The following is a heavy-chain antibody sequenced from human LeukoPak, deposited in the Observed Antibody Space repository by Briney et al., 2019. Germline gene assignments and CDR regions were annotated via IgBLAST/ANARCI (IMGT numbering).Heavy chain of an antibody. CDR2: ISGSGGST. CDR3: ASVVRGVINLFDY. CDR1: GFTFSSYA. V-gene: IGHV3-23*01. J-gene: IGHJ4*02. D-gene: IGHD3-10*01. Sequence: GGSLRLSCAASGFTFSSYAMSWVRQAPGKGLEWVSAISGSGGSTYYADSVKGRFTISRDNAKNSLYLQMNSLRAEDTALYYCASVVRGVINLFDYWGQGTLVTVSS.